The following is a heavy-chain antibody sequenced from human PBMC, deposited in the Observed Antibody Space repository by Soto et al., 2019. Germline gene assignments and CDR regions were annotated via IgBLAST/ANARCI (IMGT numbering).Heavy chain of an antibody. V-gene: IGHV1-8*01. D-gene: IGHD2-2*01. CDR2: MNPNSGNT. J-gene: IGHJ3*01. CDR1: GYTFTSSD. Sequence: ASVKVSCKASGYTFTSSDINWVRQATGQGLEWMGWMNPNSGNTGYAQKFQGRVTMTRNTSISTAYMELSSLRSEDTAVYYCARVHALWSPSAQRYWGQGTMVTVSS. CDR3: ARVHALWSPSAQRY.